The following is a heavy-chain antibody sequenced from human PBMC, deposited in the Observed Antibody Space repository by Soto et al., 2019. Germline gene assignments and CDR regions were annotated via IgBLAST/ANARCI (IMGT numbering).Heavy chain of an antibody. V-gene: IGHV3-30*18. Sequence: QVQLVESGGGVVQPGRSLRLSCAASGFTFSSYGMHWVRQAPGEGLEWVAVISYDGSNKYYADSVKGRFTISRDNSKNTLYLQMNSLRAEDTAVYYCAKDRNGWGQGTLVTVSS. J-gene: IGHJ1*01. CDR3: AKDRNG. CDR2: ISYDGSNK. CDR1: GFTFSSYG.